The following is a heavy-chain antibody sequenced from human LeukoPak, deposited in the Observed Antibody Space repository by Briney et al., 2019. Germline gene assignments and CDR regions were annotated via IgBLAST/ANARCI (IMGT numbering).Heavy chain of an antibody. Sequence: PGRSLRLSCAASGFTFSSNAMHWVRQAPGKGLEWVSVVSDDGSNKYYADSVKGRFTISRDNSKNTLYLQMNSLRAEDTAVYYCARDYSGNYYKGFDYWGQGILVTVSS. D-gene: IGHD1-26*01. CDR1: GFTFSSNA. CDR3: ARDYSGNYYKGFDY. J-gene: IGHJ4*02. V-gene: IGHV3-30-3*01. CDR2: VSDDGSNK.